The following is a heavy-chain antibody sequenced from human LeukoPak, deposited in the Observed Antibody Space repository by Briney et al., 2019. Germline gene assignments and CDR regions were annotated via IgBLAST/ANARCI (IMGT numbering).Heavy chain of an antibody. Sequence: PSETLSLTCTVSGGSISSYYWSWIRQPPGKGLEWIGYIYYSGSTNYNPSLKSRVTISVDTSKNQFSLKLSSVTAADTAVYYCARDDIAAAGTILDYWGQGTLVTVSS. CDR3: ARDDIAAAGTILDY. V-gene: IGHV4-59*12. CDR1: GGSISSYY. D-gene: IGHD6-13*01. J-gene: IGHJ4*02. CDR2: IYYSGST.